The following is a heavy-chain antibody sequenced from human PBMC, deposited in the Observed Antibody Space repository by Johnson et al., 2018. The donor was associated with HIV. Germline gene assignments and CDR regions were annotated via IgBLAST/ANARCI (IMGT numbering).Heavy chain of an antibody. CDR2: IGTAGDT. J-gene: IGHJ3*02. CDR3: ARDCTGGVCSDAFDI. D-gene: IGHD2-8*02. Sequence: VQLVESGGGLVQPGGSLRLSCAASGFTFSSYDMHWIRQATGKGLEWVSAIGTAGDTYYPGSVKGRFTISRENAKNSWYLQMNSLRAGDTAVYYCARDCTGGVCSDAFDIWGQGTMVTVSS. CDR1: GFTFSSYD. V-gene: IGHV3-13*01.